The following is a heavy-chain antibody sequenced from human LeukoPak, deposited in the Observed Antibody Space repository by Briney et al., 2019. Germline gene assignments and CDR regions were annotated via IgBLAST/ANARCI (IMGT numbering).Heavy chain of an antibody. CDR1: GGSISSYY. CDR2: IYTSGST. J-gene: IGHJ4*02. Sequence: PSETLSLTCTVSGGSISSYYWSWIRQPAGKGLEWIGRIYTSGSTNYNPPLKSRVTMSVDTSKNQFSLKLSSVTAADTAVYYCARDTYSGSSNTFDYWGQGTLVTVSS. V-gene: IGHV4-4*07. CDR3: ARDTYSGSSNTFDY. D-gene: IGHD1-26*01.